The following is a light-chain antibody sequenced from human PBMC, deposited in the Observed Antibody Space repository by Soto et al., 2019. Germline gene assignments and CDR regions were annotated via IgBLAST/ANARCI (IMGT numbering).Light chain of an antibody. J-gene: IGKJ4*01. CDR1: QSISSH. Sequence: EIVLTQSPATLSLSPGERATLSCRASQSISSHLAWYQQKPGQAPRLLMYDLSNRATAIPARFSGSGSGTDFTLTISSLEPEDLAVYYCQQRPNWPLTFGGGTKVEIK. CDR3: QQRPNWPLT. V-gene: IGKV3-11*01. CDR2: DLS.